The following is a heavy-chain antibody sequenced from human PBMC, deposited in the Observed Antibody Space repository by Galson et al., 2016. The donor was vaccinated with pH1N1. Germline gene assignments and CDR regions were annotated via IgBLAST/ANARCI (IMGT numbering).Heavy chain of an antibody. V-gene: IGHV3-21*01. J-gene: IGHJ5*02. CDR1: GFTFTYYS. Sequence: SLRLSCAASGFTFTYYSMNWVRQAPGQGLEWVSPISSDGTDPYYADSVQGRFTISRDNAKNSLFLDMNSLRVDDTAIYWGARLSRPGVGSDRWGQGVLVAVSS. CDR2: ISSDGTDP. CDR3: ARLSRPGVGSDR. D-gene: IGHD1-14*01.